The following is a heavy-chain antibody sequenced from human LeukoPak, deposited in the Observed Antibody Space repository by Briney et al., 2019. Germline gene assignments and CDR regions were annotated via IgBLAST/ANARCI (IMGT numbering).Heavy chain of an antibody. CDR3: AKGNYMDV. CDR1: GFTFSSYG. CDR2: ISYDGSNK. D-gene: IGHD6-13*01. V-gene: IGHV3-30*18. J-gene: IGHJ6*03. Sequence: GGSLRLSCAASGFTFSSYGMHWVRQAPGKGLEWVAVISYDGSNKYYADSVKGRFTISRDNSKNTLYLQMNSLRAEDTAVYYCAKGNYMDVWGKGTTVTISS.